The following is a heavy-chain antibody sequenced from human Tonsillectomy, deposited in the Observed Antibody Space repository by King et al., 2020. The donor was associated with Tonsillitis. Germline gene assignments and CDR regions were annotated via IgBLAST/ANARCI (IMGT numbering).Heavy chain of an antibody. CDR1: GGTFSSYN. CDR3: AREGYCGGDCYSGLVAY. D-gene: IGHD2-21*02. CDR2: IIPILDIT. V-gene: IGHV1-69*04. Sequence: QLVQSGAEVKKPGSSVKVSCKASGGTFSSYNIRWVRQAPGQGLEWMGRIIPILDITNYAQKFQGRVTITADKSTSTAYMELTSLRSEDTAFYYCAREGYCGGDCYSGLVAYWGQGTLVTVSS. J-gene: IGHJ4*02.